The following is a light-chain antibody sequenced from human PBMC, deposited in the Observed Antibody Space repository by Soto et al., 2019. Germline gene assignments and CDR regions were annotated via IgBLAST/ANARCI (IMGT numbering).Light chain of an antibody. V-gene: IGKV3-11*01. CDR1: QFLSSY. CDR3: HQRNK. Sequence: EIVSTHSPGTLSLSPGEIATLSCRASQFLSSYLAWYQQIPGQPPRLLIYDTSNRVTGIPARFSGSRSGTDFTLTISSLEPEDFAVYFCHQRNKFGQGTRLEIK. CDR2: DTS. J-gene: IGKJ5*01.